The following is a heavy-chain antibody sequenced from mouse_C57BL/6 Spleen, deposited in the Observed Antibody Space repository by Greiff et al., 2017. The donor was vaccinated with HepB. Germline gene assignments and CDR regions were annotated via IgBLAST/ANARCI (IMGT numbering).Heavy chain of an antibody. D-gene: IGHD1-1*01. Sequence: VQLQQSGPVLVKPGASVKMSCKASGYTFTDYYMNWVKQSHGKSLEWIGVINPYNGGTSYNQKFKGKATLTVDKSSSTAYMELNSLTSEDSAVYYCARDYGSSVYWYFDVWGTGTTVTVSS. J-gene: IGHJ1*03. CDR2: INPYNGGT. CDR3: ARDYGSSVYWYFDV. V-gene: IGHV1-19*01. CDR1: GYTFTDYY.